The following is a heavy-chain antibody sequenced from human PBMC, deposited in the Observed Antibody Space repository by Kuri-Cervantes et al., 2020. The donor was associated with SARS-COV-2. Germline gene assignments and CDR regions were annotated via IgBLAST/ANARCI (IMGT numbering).Heavy chain of an antibody. Sequence: SVKVSCKASGGTFSSYAISWVRQAPGQGLEWRGGIIPIFGTANYAQKFQGRVTITTDESTSTAYMELSSLRSEDTAVYYCARDNVELGGYMDVWGKGTTVTVSS. D-gene: IGHD7-27*01. CDR2: IIPIFGTA. J-gene: IGHJ6*03. CDR1: GGTFSSYA. V-gene: IGHV1-69*05. CDR3: ARDNVELGGYMDV.